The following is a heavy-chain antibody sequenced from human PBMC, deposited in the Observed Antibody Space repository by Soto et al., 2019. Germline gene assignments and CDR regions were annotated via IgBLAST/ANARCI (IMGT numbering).Heavy chain of an antibody. CDR2: IYYSGST. D-gene: IGHD6-6*01. J-gene: IGHJ4*02. CDR3: ARHEYSRIDY. Sequence: QLQLQESGPGLVKPSETLSLTCTVSGGSISSSSYYWGWIRQPPGKGLEWIGSIYYSGSTYYNPSLKSRVTISVDTPKNQSSLKLSSVTAADTDVYYCARHEYSRIDYWGQGTLVTVSS. CDR1: GGSISSSSYY. V-gene: IGHV4-39*01.